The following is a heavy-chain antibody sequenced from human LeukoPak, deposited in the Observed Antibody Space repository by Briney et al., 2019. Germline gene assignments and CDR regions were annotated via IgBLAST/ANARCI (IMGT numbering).Heavy chain of an antibody. V-gene: IGHV3-20*04. D-gene: IGHD3-22*01. CDR1: GFTFDDYG. Sequence: GGSLRLACAASGFTFDDYGMSWVRQAPGKGLEWVSGINWNGGSTGYADSVKGRFTISRDNAKNSLYLQMNSLRAEDTALYYCAREDYASSGYFGGGYFDYWGQGTLVTVSS. CDR2: INWNGGST. J-gene: IGHJ4*02. CDR3: AREDYASSGYFGGGYFDY.